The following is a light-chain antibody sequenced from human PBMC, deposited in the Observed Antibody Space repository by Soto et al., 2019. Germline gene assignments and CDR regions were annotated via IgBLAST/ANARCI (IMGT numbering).Light chain of an antibody. CDR2: LNSDGSH. V-gene: IGLV4-69*01. CDR3: QTWGTGSVV. J-gene: IGLJ2*01. CDR1: SGHSSYA. Sequence: QAVVTQSPSASASLGASVKLTCTLSSGHSSYAIAWHQQQPEKGPRYLMKLNSDGSHSKGDGIPDRFSGSSSGAERYLTISSLQSEDEADYYCQTWGTGSVVVGGGTKVTVL.